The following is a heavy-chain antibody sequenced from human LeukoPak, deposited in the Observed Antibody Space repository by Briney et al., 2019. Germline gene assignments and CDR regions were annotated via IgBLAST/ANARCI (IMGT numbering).Heavy chain of an antibody. V-gene: IGHV4-30-2*01. CDR2: IYHSGST. Sequence: SETLSLTCTVSGGSINSGGYYWSWIRQPPGKGLEWIGYIYHSGSTYYNPSLKSRVTISVDRSKNQFSLKLSSVTAADTAVYYCATSAAMGDYWGQGTLVTVSS. J-gene: IGHJ4*02. D-gene: IGHD2-2*01. CDR3: ATSAAMGDY. CDR1: GGSINSGGYY.